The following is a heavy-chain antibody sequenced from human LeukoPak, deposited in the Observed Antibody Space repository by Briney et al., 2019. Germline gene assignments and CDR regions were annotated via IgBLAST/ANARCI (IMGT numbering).Heavy chain of an antibody. CDR2: ISYDGGDK. D-gene: IGHD1-26*01. Sequence: PGGSLRLSCAASGFTFSSYGMHWVRQAPGKGLEWVAVISYDGGDKFYADSVKGRFTISRDNSKNTLYLQMNNLRTEDTAVYFCARSWKLLQNFDSWGQGTLVTVSS. V-gene: IGHV3-30*03. CDR3: ARSWKLLQNFDS. J-gene: IGHJ4*02. CDR1: GFTFSSYG.